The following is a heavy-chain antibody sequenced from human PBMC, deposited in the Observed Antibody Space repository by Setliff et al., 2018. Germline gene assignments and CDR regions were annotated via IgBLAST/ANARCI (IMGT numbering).Heavy chain of an antibody. CDR2: IGSAGDT. Sequence: GSLRLSCAASGFTLSMYDVHWVRQATGEGLEWVAGIGSAGDTNYAASVKGRFAISRDNAKNSLYLQMNSLRAEDTAVYYCARDQLWRGYYFDYWGQGTLVTVSS. CDR1: GFTLSMYD. CDR3: ARDQLWRGYYFDY. J-gene: IGHJ4*02. D-gene: IGHD3-16*01. V-gene: IGHV3-13*01.